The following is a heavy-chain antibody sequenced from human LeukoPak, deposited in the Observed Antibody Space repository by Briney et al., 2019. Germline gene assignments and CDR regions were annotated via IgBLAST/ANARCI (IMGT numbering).Heavy chain of an antibody. V-gene: IGHV4-59*08. CDR1: GGSISSYY. J-gene: IGHJ4*02. CDR2: IYYSGST. CDR3: ARGIVATPQSLFDY. D-gene: IGHD5-12*01. Sequence: SETLSLTCTVSGGSISSYYWSWIRQPPGKGLEWIGYIYYSGSTNYNPSLKSRVTISVDTSKNQFSLKLSSVTAADTAVYYCARGIVATPQSLFDYWGQGTLVTVSS.